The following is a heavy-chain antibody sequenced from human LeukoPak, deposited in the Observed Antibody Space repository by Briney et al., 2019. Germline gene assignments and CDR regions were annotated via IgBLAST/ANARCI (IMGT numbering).Heavy chain of an antibody. CDR3: ARPLVQYYDILTGSETDALDI. Sequence: PGGSLRLSCAASGFTFSSYEMNWVRQAPGKGLEWVSYISSSGSTIYYADSVKGRFTISRDNAKNSLYLQMNSLRAEDTAVYYCARPLVQYYDILTGSETDALDIWGQGTMVTVSS. CDR1: GFTFSSYE. CDR2: ISSSGSTI. V-gene: IGHV3-48*03. D-gene: IGHD3-9*01. J-gene: IGHJ3*02.